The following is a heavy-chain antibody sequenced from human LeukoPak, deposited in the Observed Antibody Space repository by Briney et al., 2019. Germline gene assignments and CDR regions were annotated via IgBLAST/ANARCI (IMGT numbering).Heavy chain of an antibody. J-gene: IGHJ4*02. D-gene: IGHD6-19*01. CDR2: INPNSGGT. CDR1: GYTLTGYY. CDR3: ARGVSSGLGGPFDY. V-gene: IGHV1-2*02. Sequence: VASVKVSCKASGYTLTGYYMHWVRQAPGQGLEWMGWINPNSGGTNYAQKFQGRVTMTRDTSISTAYMELSRLRSDDTAVYYCARGVSSGLGGPFDYWGQGTLVTVSS.